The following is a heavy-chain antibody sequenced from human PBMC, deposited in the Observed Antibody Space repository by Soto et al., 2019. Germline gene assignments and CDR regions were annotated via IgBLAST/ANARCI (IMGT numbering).Heavy chain of an antibody. J-gene: IGHJ4*02. CDR1: GFSLSTSGMC. CDR3: ARMVYYYGSGSYYNQFDY. Sequence: GSGPTLVNPTQPLTLTCSFSGFSLSTSGMCVSWIRQPPGKALEWLARIDWDDDKYYSTSLKTRLTISKDTSKNQVVLTITNMEPVDTATYYFARMVYYYGSGSYYNQFDYWGQGTLVTVSS. V-gene: IGHV2-70*11. CDR2: IDWDDDK. D-gene: IGHD3-10*01.